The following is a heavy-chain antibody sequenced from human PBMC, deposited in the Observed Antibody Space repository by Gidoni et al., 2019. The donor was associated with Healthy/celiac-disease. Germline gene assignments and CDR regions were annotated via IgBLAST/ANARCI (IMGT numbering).Heavy chain of an antibody. Sequence: QLQLQESGPGLVKPSEPLSLTCTVSGGSISSSSYYWGWIRQPPGKGLEWIGSIYYSGSTYYNPSLKSRVTISVDTSKNQFSLKLSSVTAADTAVYYCARSSSSHRGHFQHWGQGTLVTVSS. CDR2: IYYSGST. CDR3: ARSSSSHRGHFQH. D-gene: IGHD6-13*01. V-gene: IGHV4-39*01. J-gene: IGHJ1*01. CDR1: GGSISSSSYY.